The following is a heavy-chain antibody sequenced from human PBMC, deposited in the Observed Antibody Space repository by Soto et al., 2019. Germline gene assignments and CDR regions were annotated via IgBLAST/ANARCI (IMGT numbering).Heavy chain of an antibody. D-gene: IGHD4-17*01. Sequence: SETLSLTCAVYGGSFSGYYWSWIRQPPEKGLEWIGEINHSGSTNYNPSLKSRVTISVDTSKNQFSLKLSSVTAADTAVYYCARERRPTVPNFQHWGQGTLVTVSS. CDR1: GGSFSGYY. CDR2: INHSGST. CDR3: ARERRPTVPNFQH. J-gene: IGHJ1*01. V-gene: IGHV4-34*01.